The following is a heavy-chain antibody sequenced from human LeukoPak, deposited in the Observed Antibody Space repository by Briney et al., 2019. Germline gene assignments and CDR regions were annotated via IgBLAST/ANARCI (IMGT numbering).Heavy chain of an antibody. CDR2: TYYRSKWYN. V-gene: IGHV6-1*01. Sequence: SQTLSLTCAISGDSVSSNSAAWNWIRQSQSRGLEWLGRTYYRSKWYNDYAVSVKSRITINPDTSKNQFSLQLNSVTPEDTAVYYCARELNDREWGRGSDIWGQGTMVTVSS. CDR3: ARELNDREWGRGSDI. CDR1: GDSVSSNSAA. J-gene: IGHJ3*02. D-gene: IGHD3-16*01.